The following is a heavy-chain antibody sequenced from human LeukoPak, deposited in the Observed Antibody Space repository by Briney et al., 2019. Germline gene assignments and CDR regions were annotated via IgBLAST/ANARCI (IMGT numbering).Heavy chain of an antibody. CDR3: ARNYLWSGHGRDSYFDL. V-gene: IGHV1-2*02. CDR2: INPNSGGT. Sequence: ASVKVSCKASGYTFTGYYMHWVRQAPGQGLEWMGWINPNSGGTNYAQKFQGRVTMTRDTSISTAYMELSRLRSDDTAVYYCARNYLWSGHGRDSYFDLWGRGTLVTVSS. CDR1: GYTFTGYY. J-gene: IGHJ2*01. D-gene: IGHD3-3*01.